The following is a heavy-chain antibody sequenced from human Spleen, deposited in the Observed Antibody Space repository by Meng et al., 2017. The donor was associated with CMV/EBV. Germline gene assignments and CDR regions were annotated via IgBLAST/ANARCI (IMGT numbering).Heavy chain of an antibody. Sequence: GGSLRLSCAASGFTFSSYGMHWVRQAPGKGLEWVAFIRYDGSNKYYADSVKGRFTISRDNSKDTLFLQMDSLRAEDTAVYYCANWGITVAGSHTYWGQGTLVTVSS. CDR1: GFTFSSYG. V-gene: IGHV3-30*02. J-gene: IGHJ4*02. D-gene: IGHD6-19*01. CDR3: ANWGITVAGSHTY. CDR2: IRYDGSNK.